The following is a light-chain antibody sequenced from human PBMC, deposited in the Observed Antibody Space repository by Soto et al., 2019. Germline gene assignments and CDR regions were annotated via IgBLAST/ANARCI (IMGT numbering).Light chain of an antibody. J-gene: IGLJ3*02. CDR3: ASWDTSLNVGV. CDR1: SSNIGSNY. Sequence: QSVLTQPPSVSAAPGQTVTISCSGSSSNIGSNYVSWYQQLPGTAPKLLIYDSNERPSGIPDRFSGSTSGTSATLGITGLQTGDEADYYCASWDTSLNVGVFGGGTKLTVL. V-gene: IGLV1-51*01. CDR2: DSN.